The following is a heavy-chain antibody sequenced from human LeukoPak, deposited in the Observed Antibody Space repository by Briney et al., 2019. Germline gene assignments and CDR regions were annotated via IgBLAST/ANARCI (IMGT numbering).Heavy chain of an antibody. CDR2: FDPEEAKM. J-gene: IGHJ4*02. V-gene: IGHV1-24*01. CDR1: GYSLSELS. CDR3: ATRSGDFWSGFVK. Sequence: ASLRVSCTVSGYSLSELSIHWVRQAPGKGLECMGGFDPEEAKMVYAQTFQGRVTMTEDTSTQTVYMNLSGLTSDDTAAFYCATRSGDFWSGFVKWGEGTLVTVSS. D-gene: IGHD3-3*01.